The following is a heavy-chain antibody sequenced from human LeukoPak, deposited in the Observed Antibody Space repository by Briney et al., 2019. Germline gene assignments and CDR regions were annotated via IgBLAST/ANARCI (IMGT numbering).Heavy chain of an antibody. Sequence: PGGSLRLSSAASEFTFSLYAMNWVRQAPGKGLEWVSYINDVSSDIHYADSVKGRFTISRDNAKNSLYLQMNSLRAEDTALYYCARVVPITIFDYWGQGILVTVSS. V-gene: IGHV3-21*05. CDR3: ARVVPITIFDY. D-gene: IGHD3-3*01. J-gene: IGHJ4*02. CDR1: EFTFSLYA. CDR2: INDVSSDI.